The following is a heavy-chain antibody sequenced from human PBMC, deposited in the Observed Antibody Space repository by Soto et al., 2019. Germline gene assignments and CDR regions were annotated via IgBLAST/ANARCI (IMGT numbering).Heavy chain of an antibody. D-gene: IGHD2-21*01. Sequence: GGSLRLSCAASGFTISTYAMTWVRQAPGKGLECVSGITGSGGQIHYADSVKGRFTISKDNSKNTLYLQMSSLREEDTALYYCAKDAVYKDGLWLMDSWGQGTLVTVSS. CDR2: ITGSGGQI. CDR3: AKDAVYKDGLWLMDS. V-gene: IGHV3-23*01. J-gene: IGHJ5*02. CDR1: GFTISTYA.